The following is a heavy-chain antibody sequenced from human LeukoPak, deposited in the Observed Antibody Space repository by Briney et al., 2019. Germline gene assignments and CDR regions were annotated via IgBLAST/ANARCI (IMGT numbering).Heavy chain of an antibody. J-gene: IGHJ4*02. CDR1: GFTFTDYY. V-gene: IGHV3-11*01. Sequence: GSLRLSCAASGFTFTDYYMSWIRQAPGKGLEWVSYISGSGSSIFYADSVRGRFTISRDNAKNSLYLQMNSLRAEDTAVYFCARRITISDYWGQGTLVTVSS. D-gene: IGHD3-9*01. CDR3: ARRITISDY. CDR2: ISGSGSSI.